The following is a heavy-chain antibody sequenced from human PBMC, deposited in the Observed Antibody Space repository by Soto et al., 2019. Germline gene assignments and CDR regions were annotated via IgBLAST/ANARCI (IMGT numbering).Heavy chain of an antibody. CDR1: GASISNAY. V-gene: IGHV4-4*07. CDR3: ARDNIVSKGYGMDV. CDR2: IHSSGTF. J-gene: IGHJ6*02. D-gene: IGHD5-12*01. Sequence: SQTLSLTCTVSGASISNAYWSWIRQAAGKRLEWIGRIHSSGTFNYDPSLKSRVSISRDTSKNQISLKLSSVTAADTAVYYCARDNIVSKGYGMDVWGQGTTVTVSS.